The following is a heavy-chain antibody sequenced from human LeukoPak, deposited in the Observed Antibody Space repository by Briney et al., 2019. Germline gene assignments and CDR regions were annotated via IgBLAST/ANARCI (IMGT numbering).Heavy chain of an antibody. V-gene: IGHV4-39*07. CDR1: GGSISGSSYY. D-gene: IGHD2-8*02. CDR3: ARESGVWVDPVQLVLGWFDP. J-gene: IGHJ5*02. Sequence: SEALSLTCTVSGGSISGSSYYWGWIRQPPGKGLEWIGSIYYSGSTYYNTSLKSRDTISVDTSKNQFSLKLSSVTAADTAVYYCARESGVWVDPVQLVLGWFDPWGQGTLVTVSS. CDR2: IYYSGST.